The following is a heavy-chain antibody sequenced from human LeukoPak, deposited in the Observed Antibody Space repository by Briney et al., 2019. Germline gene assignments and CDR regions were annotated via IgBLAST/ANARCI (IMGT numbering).Heavy chain of an antibody. J-gene: IGHJ3*02. CDR2: IVVGSGNT. CDR3: AAFLGSGYYYVSDAFDI. D-gene: IGHD3-22*01. Sequence: SVKVSCKASGLTFTTSAMRWVRQARGQRLEWIGWIVVGSGNTNYAQKFQERVTITRDMSTSTAYMELSSLRSEDTAVYYCAAFLGSGYYYVSDAFDIWGQGTMVTVSS. CDR1: GLTFTTSA. V-gene: IGHV1-58*02.